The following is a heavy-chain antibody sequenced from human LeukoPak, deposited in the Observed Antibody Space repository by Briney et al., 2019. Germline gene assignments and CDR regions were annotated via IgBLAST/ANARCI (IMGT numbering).Heavy chain of an antibody. D-gene: IGHD3-10*01. Sequence: GGSLRLSCAASGFTFSNAWMSWVRQAPGKGLEWVGRIKSKTDGGTTDYAAPVKGRFTISRDDSKNTLYLQMNSLKTEDTAVYYCTTEFTMVRGVISSDAFDIWGQGTMVTVSS. CDR1: GFTFSNAW. J-gene: IGHJ3*02. CDR2: IKSKTDGGTT. V-gene: IGHV3-15*01. CDR3: TTEFTMVRGVISSDAFDI.